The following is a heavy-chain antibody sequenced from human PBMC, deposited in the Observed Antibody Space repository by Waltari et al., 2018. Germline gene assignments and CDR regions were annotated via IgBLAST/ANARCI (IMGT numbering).Heavy chain of an antibody. V-gene: IGHV3-30*04. J-gene: IGHJ6*02. CDR2: ISYNGRNI. Sequence: QVQLVESGGGVVQPGGSLRLSCAASDFTFSSYAMHWVRQAPGKGLGWVAVISYNGRNIYYVDSVKGRFTISRDNSKKTLYMQMNSLTAEDTAVYYCARDYCDRANCHGMDVWGQGTTVTV. CDR1: DFTFSSYA. CDR3: ARDYCDRANCHGMDV. D-gene: IGHD3-22*01.